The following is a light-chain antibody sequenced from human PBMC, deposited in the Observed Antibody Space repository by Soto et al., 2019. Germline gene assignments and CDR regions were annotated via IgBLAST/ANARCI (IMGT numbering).Light chain of an antibody. J-gene: IGLJ2*01. V-gene: IGLV2-23*01. Sequence: QSVLTQPASVSASPGKSITISCTGTSSNVGTYDLVSWYQHHPDKAPKLIIYEGTKRPSGISSRFSGSKSGNTASLTISGLQAEDDADYYCCSFAVGAALVFGGGTQLTVL. CDR2: EGT. CDR3: CSFAVGAALV. CDR1: SSNVGTYDL.